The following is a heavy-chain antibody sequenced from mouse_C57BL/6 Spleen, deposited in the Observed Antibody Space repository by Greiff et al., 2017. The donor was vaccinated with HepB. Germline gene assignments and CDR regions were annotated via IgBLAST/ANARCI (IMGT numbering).Heavy chain of an antibody. CDR3: ARKGYDYDEYYAMDY. J-gene: IGHJ4*01. D-gene: IGHD2-4*01. V-gene: IGHV2-2*01. Sequence: VKLVESGPGLVQPSQSLSITCTVSGFSLTSYGVHWVRQSPGKGLEWLGVIWSGGSTDYNAAFISRLSISKDNSKSQVFFKMNSLQADDTAIYYCARKGYDYDEYYAMDYWGQGTSVTVSS. CDR2: IWSGGST. CDR1: GFSLTSYG.